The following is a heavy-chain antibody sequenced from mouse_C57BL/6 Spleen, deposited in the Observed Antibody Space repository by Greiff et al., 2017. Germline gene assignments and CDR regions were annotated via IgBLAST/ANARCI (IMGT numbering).Heavy chain of an antibody. D-gene: IGHD3-1*01. V-gene: IGHV1-85*01. CDR3: ARKGSGGGLFYYAMDY. CDR2: IYPRDGST. CDR1: GYTFTSYD. Sequence: QVQLQQSGPELVKPGASVKLSCKASGYTFTSYDINWVKQRPGQGLEWIGWIYPRDGSTKYNEKFKGKATLTVDTSSSTAYMELHSLTSEDSAVYFCARKGSGGGLFYYAMDYWGQGTSVTVSS. J-gene: IGHJ4*01.